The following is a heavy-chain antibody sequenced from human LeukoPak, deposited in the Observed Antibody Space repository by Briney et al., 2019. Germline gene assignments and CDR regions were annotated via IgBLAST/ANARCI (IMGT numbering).Heavy chain of an antibody. D-gene: IGHD3-10*01. J-gene: IGHJ4*02. Sequence: GRSLRLSCAASGFTFSSYGMHWVRQAPGKGLEWVAVIWYDGSNKYYADSVKGRFTISSDNSKNTLYLQMNSLRAEDTAVYYCARDYYYGSGSYVDYWGQGTLVTVSS. V-gene: IGHV3-33*01. CDR2: IWYDGSNK. CDR3: ARDYYYGSGSYVDY. CDR1: GFTFSSYG.